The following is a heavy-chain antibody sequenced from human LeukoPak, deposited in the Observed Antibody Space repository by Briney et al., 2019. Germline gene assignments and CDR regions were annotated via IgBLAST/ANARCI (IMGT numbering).Heavy chain of an antibody. CDR3: ARHAEGRGYYFDY. CDR2: IYHSGST. Sequence: PSGTLSLTCAVSGYSISSGYYWGWIRQPPGKGLEWIGSIYHSGSTYYNPSLKSRVTISVDTSKNRFSLKLSSVTAADTAVYYCARHAEGRGYYFDYWGQGTLVTVSS. CDR1: GYSISSGYY. J-gene: IGHJ4*02. V-gene: IGHV4-38-2*01. D-gene: IGHD2-2*01.